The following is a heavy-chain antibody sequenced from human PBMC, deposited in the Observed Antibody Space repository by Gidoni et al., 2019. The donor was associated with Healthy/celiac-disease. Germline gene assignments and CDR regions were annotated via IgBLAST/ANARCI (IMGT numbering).Heavy chain of an antibody. CDR1: GGTFSSDA. V-gene: IGHV1-69*06. J-gene: IGHJ4*02. CDR2: LIPIFGTA. D-gene: IGHD2-2*02. CDR3: AREAYCSSTSCYTFDY. Sequence: QVQLVQSGAEVKKPGSSVKVSCKASGGTFSSDAISWVRQAPGQGLEWMGGLIPIFGTANYAQKFQGRVTITADKSTSTAYMELSSLRSEDTAVYYCAREAYCSSTSCYTFDYWGQGTLVTVSS.